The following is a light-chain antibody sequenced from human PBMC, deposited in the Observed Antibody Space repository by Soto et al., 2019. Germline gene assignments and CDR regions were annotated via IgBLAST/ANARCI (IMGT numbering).Light chain of an antibody. Sequence: EIVMTQSPSTICMSXGEGATLTXXXSQSVSSNLAWYQQKPGQAPRLLIYGASTRATGIPARFSGSGSGTEFTLTISSLQSEDFAVYYCQQYNNWPQRTFGQGTKVDIK. V-gene: IGKV3-15*01. CDR3: QQYNNWPQRT. CDR1: QSVSSN. J-gene: IGKJ1*01. CDR2: GAS.